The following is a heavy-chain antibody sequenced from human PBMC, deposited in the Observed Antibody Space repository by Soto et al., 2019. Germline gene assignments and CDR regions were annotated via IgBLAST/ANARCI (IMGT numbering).Heavy chain of an antibody. V-gene: IGHV1-46*01. CDR2: INPSGGST. CDR1: GYTFTSHY. CDR3: ATTNSEYSSSSGHFDY. J-gene: IGHJ4*02. D-gene: IGHD6-6*01. Sequence: ASVKVSCKASGYTFTSHYMHWVRQAPGQGLEWMGIINPSGGSTSYAQKFQGRVTMTRDTSTSTVYMELSSLRSEDTAVYYCATTNSEYSSSSGHFDYWGQGTLVTVSS.